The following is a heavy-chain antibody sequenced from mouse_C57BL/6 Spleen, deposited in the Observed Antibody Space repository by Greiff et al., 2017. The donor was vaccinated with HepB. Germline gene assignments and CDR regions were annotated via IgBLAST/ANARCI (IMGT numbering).Heavy chain of an antibody. CDR1: GYTFTSYW. Sequence: VKLQQPGAELVKPGASVKMSCKASGYTFTSYWITWVKQRPGQGLEWIGDIYPGSGSTNYNEKFKSKATLTVDTSSSTAYMQLSSLTSEDSAVYYCASLVTTVVAKDYWGQGTTLTVSS. CDR3: ASLVTTVVAKDY. CDR2: IYPGSGST. V-gene: IGHV1-55*01. J-gene: IGHJ2*01. D-gene: IGHD1-1*01.